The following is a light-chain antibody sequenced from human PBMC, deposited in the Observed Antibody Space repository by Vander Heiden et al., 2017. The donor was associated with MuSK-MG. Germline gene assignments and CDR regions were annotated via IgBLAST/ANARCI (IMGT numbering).Light chain of an antibody. CDR3: RRYDTYPLT. V-gene: IGKV1-6*01. CDR2: AAS. CDR1: QGIRND. J-gene: IGKJ4*01. Sequence: AIQMTQSPSSLSASVGDRVTITCRASQGIRNDLGWYQQKPGKAPKLLIYAASSLHSGVPSRFSGRASATDFTLSISILHPEDFTTYYCRRYDTYPLTFGGGTKVEI.